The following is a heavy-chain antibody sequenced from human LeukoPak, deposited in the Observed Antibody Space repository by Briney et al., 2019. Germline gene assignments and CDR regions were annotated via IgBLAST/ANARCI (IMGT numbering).Heavy chain of an antibody. D-gene: IGHD6-6*01. V-gene: IGHV4-34*01. CDR1: GGSFSGYY. J-gene: IGHJ4*02. CDR2: INHSGST. CDR3: ARVAPLLVYSSSNYFDY. Sequence: SETLSLTCAVYGGSFSGYYWSWIRQPPGKGLEWIGEINHSGSTNYNPSLKSRVTISVDTSKNQFSLKLSSVTAADTAVYYCARVAPLLVYSSSNYFDYWGQGTLVTVSS.